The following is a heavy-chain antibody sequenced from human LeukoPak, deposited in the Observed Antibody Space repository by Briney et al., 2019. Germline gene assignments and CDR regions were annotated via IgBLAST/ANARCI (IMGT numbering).Heavy chain of an antibody. CDR2: INHSGST. D-gene: IGHD3-10*01. Sequence: SETLSLTCAVYGGSFSGYYLSWIRQPPGKGLEWIGEINHSGSTNYSPSLKSRVTISVDTSKNQFSLKLSSVTAADTAVYYCARAPSMVRGVPTDYCGQGTLVTVSS. V-gene: IGHV4-34*01. CDR3: ARAPSMVRGVPTDY. J-gene: IGHJ4*02. CDR1: GGSFSGYY.